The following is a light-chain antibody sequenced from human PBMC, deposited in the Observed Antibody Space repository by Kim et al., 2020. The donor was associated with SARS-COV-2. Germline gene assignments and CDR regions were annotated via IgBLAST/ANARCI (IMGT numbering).Light chain of an antibody. CDR3: SSYTSSSTLV. CDR1: SSDVGGYNY. V-gene: IGLV2-14*04. CDR2: DVS. J-gene: IGLJ3*02. Sequence: QSITISCTGTSSDVGGYNYVSWYQQHPGKAPKVMIYDVSKRPSGVSNRFSGSKSGNTASLTISGLQAEDEADYYCSSYTSSSTLVFGGGTQLTVL.